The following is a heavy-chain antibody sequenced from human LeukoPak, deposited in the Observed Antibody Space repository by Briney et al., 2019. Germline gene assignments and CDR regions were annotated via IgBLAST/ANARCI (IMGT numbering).Heavy chain of an antibody. V-gene: IGHV3-21*01. CDR3: ARVPQLGYFDY. CDR1: GFTFSSYS. Sequence: AGGSLRLSCAASGFTFSSYSMNWVRQARGNGLEWVSSISSSSSYIYYADSVKGRFTISRDNAKNSLYLQMNSLRAEDTAVYYCARVPQLGYFDYWGQGTLVTVSS. CDR2: ISSSSSYI. J-gene: IGHJ4*02. D-gene: IGHD3-10*01.